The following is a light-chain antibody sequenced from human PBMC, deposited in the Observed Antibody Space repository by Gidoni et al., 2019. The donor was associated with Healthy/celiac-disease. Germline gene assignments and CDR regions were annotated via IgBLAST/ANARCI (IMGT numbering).Light chain of an antibody. CDR2: DVR. CDR3: CSDAGSYTWV. V-gene: IGLV2-11*01. Sequence: QSALTQPRSVSGSPGQSVTISCTGTSSDVGGYNYVSWYQQHPGKAPKLMIYDVRTRPSGVPDRFSGSKSGNTASLTISGLQAEDEADYYCCSDAGSYTWVFGGWTNLTVL. CDR1: SSDVGGYNY. J-gene: IGLJ3*02.